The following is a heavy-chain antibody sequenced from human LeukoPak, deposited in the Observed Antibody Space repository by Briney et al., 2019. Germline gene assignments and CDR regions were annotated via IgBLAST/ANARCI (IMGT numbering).Heavy chain of an antibody. CDR1: GFTFSSYA. Sequence: QPGGSLRLSCAASGFTFSSYAMSWVRQAPGEGLEWVSAITHNGGDTYHADSVKGRFTISRDNSKNTLYLQMNSLRAEDTAVYYCAFPAHHWLVRGAFDIWGQGTVVTVSS. J-gene: IGHJ3*02. D-gene: IGHD6-19*01. CDR2: ITHNGGDT. V-gene: IGHV3-23*01. CDR3: AFPAHHWLVRGAFDI.